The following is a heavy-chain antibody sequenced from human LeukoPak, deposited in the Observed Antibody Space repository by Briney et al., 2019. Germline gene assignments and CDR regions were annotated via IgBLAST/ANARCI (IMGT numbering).Heavy chain of an antibody. D-gene: IGHD2-2*01. Sequence: GGSLRLSCAASGFTFSSYAMSWVRQAPGKGLEWVSAISGSGGSTYYADSVKGRFTISRDNSKNTLYLQMNSLRAEDTAVYYCSQLIVVVPAAMGYWGQGTLVTVSS. CDR2: ISGSGGST. J-gene: IGHJ4*02. V-gene: IGHV3-23*01. CDR3: SQLIVVVPAAMGY. CDR1: GFTFSSYA.